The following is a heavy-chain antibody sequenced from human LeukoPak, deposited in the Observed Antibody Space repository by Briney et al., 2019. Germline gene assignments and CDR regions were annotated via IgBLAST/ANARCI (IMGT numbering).Heavy chain of an antibody. Sequence: GGSLRLSCSASGFIFNNYAMQWVRQAAGKGLDYISAISSDGDTTYYADSVKGRFTISRDNSKNTLYLQLSSLRTEDTAVFYCAREGVNSPDDTFDIWGQGTVVTVSS. CDR1: GFIFNNYA. J-gene: IGHJ3*02. D-gene: IGHD3-3*01. CDR3: AREGVNSPDDTFDI. CDR2: ISSDGDTT. V-gene: IGHV3-64D*06.